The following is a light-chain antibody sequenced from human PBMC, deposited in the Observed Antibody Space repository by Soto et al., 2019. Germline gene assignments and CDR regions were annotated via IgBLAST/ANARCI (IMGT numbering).Light chain of an antibody. V-gene: IGKV1-5*03. CDR3: QQYNSYSGK. CDR1: QSISSW. J-gene: IGKJ1*01. Sequence: DIQLTQSPSTLSASVGDRVTITCRASQSISSWLAWYQQKPGKAPKLLIYKASSLESGVPSRFSGSGSGTEHSLTISSLQPDDFGTYYCQQYNSYSGKFGQGTKVDIK. CDR2: KAS.